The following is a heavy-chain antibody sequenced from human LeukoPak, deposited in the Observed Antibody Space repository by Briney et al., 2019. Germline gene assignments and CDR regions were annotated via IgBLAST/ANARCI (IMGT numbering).Heavy chain of an antibody. CDR2: IYHSGST. J-gene: IGHJ5*02. V-gene: IGHV4-38-2*02. CDR3: ARDRGSGWYGPRGWFDP. D-gene: IGHD6-19*01. Sequence: PSETLSLTCTVSGYFISSGYYWGWIRQPPGKGLEWIGSIYHSGSTYYNPSLKSRVTISVDTSKNQFSLKLSSVTAADTAVYYCARDRGSGWYGPRGWFDPWGQGTLVTVSS. CDR1: GYFISSGYY.